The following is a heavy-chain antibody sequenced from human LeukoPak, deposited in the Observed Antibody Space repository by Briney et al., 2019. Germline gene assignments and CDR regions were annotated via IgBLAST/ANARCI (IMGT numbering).Heavy chain of an antibody. CDR1: GGSISSGSYY. V-gene: IGHV4-61*02. J-gene: IGHJ6*03. D-gene: IGHD2-15*01. Sequence: SQTLSLTCTVSGGSISSGSYYWSWIRQPAGKGLEWIGRIYTSGSTNYNPSLKSRVTISVDTSKNQFSLKLSSVTAADTAVYYCAGGSYCSGGSCYLTPYYYYMDVWGKGTTVTVSS. CDR3: AGGSYCSGGSCYLTPYYYYMDV. CDR2: IYTSGST.